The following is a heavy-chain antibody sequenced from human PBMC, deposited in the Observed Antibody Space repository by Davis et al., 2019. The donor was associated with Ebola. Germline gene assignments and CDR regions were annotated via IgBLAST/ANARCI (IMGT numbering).Heavy chain of an antibody. CDR1: GSRFNNYA. Sequence: GESLKISCTVSGSRFNNYAMSWVRQAPGKGLQWLSAIRTDGTTYYADSVKGRFIISRDNSKSMLFLQMNSLRADDAATYFCAKIFWSGYFRWFDPWGQGTPVIVSS. CDR3: AKIFWSGYFRWFDP. CDR2: IRTDGTT. V-gene: IGHV3-23*01. J-gene: IGHJ5*02. D-gene: IGHD3-3*01.